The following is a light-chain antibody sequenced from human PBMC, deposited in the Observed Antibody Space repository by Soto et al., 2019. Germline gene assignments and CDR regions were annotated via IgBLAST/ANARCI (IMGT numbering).Light chain of an antibody. V-gene: IGKV1D-8*01. Sequence: IQMTQSPSFLSASTGDRVTITCRMSQAIASFLTWHQLKPGKAPKLLIYDTSTLQSGVPSRFSGSGSGTEFTLTIRCLQSEDFALYYCLQYYSLLLAFGAGTRVEIK. CDR3: LQYYSLLLA. CDR2: DTS. J-gene: IGKJ4*01. CDR1: QAIASF.